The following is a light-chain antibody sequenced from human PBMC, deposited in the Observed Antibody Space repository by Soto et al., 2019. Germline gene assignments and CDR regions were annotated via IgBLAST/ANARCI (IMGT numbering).Light chain of an antibody. J-gene: IGKJ3*01. CDR3: QQTNSFPVT. V-gene: IGKV1-12*01. CDR2: GAS. Sequence: DVQMTQSPSSVSASVGERVTIPCRASQGVSSGLAWFQQKPGKAPNLLIYGASRLQSGVPSRFSGSGSGTDFPLTISSLQPEDSAIYYCQQTNSFPVTFGPGTKVDIK. CDR1: QGVSSG.